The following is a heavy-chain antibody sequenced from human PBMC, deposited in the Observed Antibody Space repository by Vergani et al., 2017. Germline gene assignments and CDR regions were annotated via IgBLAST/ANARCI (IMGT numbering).Heavy chain of an antibody. CDR1: GDSVSGNDAA. CDR2: TYYRSKWYN. CDR3: ARDVTYYNKIDLAGLEV. V-gene: IGHV6-1*01. D-gene: IGHD3-10*01. Sequence: QVQLQQSGPGLVKPSQTLSHTCAISGDSVSGNDAAWTWIRQSPSRGLEWLGRTYYRSKWYNDYAVSVKSRITISPDTSKNQFSLQLNSVTPEDTAVYYCARDVTYYNKIDLAGLEVWGKGTTVTVSS. J-gene: IGHJ6*04.